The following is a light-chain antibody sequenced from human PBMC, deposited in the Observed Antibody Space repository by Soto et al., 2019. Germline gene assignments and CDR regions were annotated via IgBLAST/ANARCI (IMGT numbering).Light chain of an antibody. V-gene: IGKV1-5*01. CDR3: QQYNSYTLT. Sequence: DIQMTQSPSTLSSSVADRFTITCRASQSISSWLAWYQQKPGKAPKLLIYDASSLESGVPSRFSGSGSGTEFTLTISSLQPDDFATYYCQQYNSYTLTFGGGTKVDIK. CDR1: QSISSW. J-gene: IGKJ4*01. CDR2: DAS.